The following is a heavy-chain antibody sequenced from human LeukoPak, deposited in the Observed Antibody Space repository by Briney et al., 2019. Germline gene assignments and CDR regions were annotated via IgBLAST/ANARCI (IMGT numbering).Heavy chain of an antibody. CDR1: GFTFDDYA. J-gene: IGHJ4*02. V-gene: IGHV3-43D*03. CDR2: ISWDGGST. Sequence: GGSLRLSCAASGFTFDDYAMHWVRQAPGKGLEWVSLISWDGGSTYYGDSVKGRFTISRDNSKNSLYLQMNSLRAEDTAVYYCAKARPFDWLTSSPPESGYWGQGTLVTVSS. D-gene: IGHD3-9*01. CDR3: AKARPFDWLTSSPPESGY.